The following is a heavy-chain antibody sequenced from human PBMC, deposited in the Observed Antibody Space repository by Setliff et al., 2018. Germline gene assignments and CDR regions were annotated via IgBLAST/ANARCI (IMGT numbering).Heavy chain of an antibody. CDR1: GYIFSTYG. CDR2: ISXXXXXX. CDR3: ARDPRGYSGFDRFRGAFNI. J-gene: IGHJ3*02. Sequence: ASVKVSCKASGYIFSTYGITWVRQAPGQGLEWMGWISXXXXXXXXXXXXXGRVXXTTDTSTATAYMELRGLGSDDTAVYYCARDPRGYSGFDRFRGAFNIWGQGTMVTVSS. D-gene: IGHD5-12*01. V-gene: IGHV1-18*01.